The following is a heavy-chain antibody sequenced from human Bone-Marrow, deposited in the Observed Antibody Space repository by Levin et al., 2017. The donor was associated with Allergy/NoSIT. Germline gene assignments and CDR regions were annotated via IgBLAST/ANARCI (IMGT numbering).Heavy chain of an antibody. D-gene: IGHD2-2*01. CDR1: GFTFSSYW. V-gene: IGHV3-74*01. Sequence: AGGSLRLSCAASGFTFSSYWMHWVRQAPGKGLVWVSRINSDGSSTSYADSVKGRFTISRDNAKNTLYLQMNSLRAEDTAVYYCARVRVDCSSTSCYYFDYWGQGTLVTVSS. CDR2: INSDGSST. J-gene: IGHJ4*02. CDR3: ARVRVDCSSTSCYYFDY.